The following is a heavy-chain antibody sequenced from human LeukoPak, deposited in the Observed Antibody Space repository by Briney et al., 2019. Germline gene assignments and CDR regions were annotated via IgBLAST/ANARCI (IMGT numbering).Heavy chain of an antibody. D-gene: IGHD2-15*01. CDR3: ARGDYCSGGSCYGYYFDY. Sequence: GSSVKVSCKASGYTCTGYYMHWVRQAPGQGPEWMGGINPNSGGTNYAQKFQGWVTMTRDTSISTAYMELSRLRSDDTAVYYCARGDYCSGGSCYGYYFDYWGQGTLVTVSS. CDR1: GYTCTGYY. J-gene: IGHJ4*02. V-gene: IGHV1-2*04. CDR2: INPNSGGT.